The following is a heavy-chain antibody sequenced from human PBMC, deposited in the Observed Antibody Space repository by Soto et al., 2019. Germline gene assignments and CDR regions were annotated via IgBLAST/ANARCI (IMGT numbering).Heavy chain of an antibody. Sequence: QVHLVQSGAEVKKPGASVKVYCKGSGYTFTSYGITWVRQAPGQGLEWMGWISADNGNTDYAQKLQGRVTVTRDTSTSTAYMELRSLRSDDTAVYYCARGRYGDYWGQGALVTVSS. CDR2: ISADNGNT. J-gene: IGHJ4*02. V-gene: IGHV1-18*01. D-gene: IGHD1-1*01. CDR3: ARGRYGDY. CDR1: GYTFTSYG.